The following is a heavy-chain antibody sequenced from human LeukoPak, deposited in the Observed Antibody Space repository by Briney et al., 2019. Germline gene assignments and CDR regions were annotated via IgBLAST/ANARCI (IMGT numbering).Heavy chain of an antibody. Sequence: PGGSLRLSCTASGFTFGDYAMSWVRQAPGKGLEWVGFIRSKAYGGTTEYAASVKGRFTISRDDSKSIAYLQMNSLKTEDTAVYYCTPNYDYVWGSYPLGDYWGQGTLVTVSS. D-gene: IGHD3-16*02. CDR3: TPNYDYVWGSYPLGDY. V-gene: IGHV3-49*04. CDR2: IRSKAYGGTT. CDR1: GFTFGDYA. J-gene: IGHJ4*02.